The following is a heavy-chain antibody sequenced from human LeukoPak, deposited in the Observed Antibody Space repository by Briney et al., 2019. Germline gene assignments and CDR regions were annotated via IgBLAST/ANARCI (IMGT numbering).Heavy chain of an antibody. CDR1: GFTFSHYY. CDR2: ISGSSGYI. D-gene: IGHD4-17*01. V-gene: IGHV3-21*06. J-gene: IGHJ4*02. Sequence: GGSLRLSCAASGFTFSHYYMTWVRQAPGKGLQWVSSISGSSGYIFYADSVKGRFTISRDNAKNSLYLQMNSLRAEDTAVYYCGRDLPTVTSIDYWGQGTLVTVSS. CDR3: GRDLPTVTSIDY.